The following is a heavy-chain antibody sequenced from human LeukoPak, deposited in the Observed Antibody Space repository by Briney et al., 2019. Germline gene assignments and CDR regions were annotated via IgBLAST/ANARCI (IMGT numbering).Heavy chain of an antibody. Sequence: GGSLRLSCAASGFTFDDYAMHWVRQAPGMGLEWVSGISWNSGSIGYADSVKGRFTISRDNAKNSLYLQMNSLRAEDTAVYYCAREGITMVRASDYWGQGTLVTVSS. CDR2: ISWNSGSI. J-gene: IGHJ4*02. CDR3: AREGITMVRASDY. CDR1: GFTFDDYA. V-gene: IGHV3-9*01. D-gene: IGHD3-10*01.